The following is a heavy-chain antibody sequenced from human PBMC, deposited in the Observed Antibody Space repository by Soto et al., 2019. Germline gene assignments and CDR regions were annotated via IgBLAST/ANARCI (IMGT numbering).Heavy chain of an antibody. CDR2: IYYSGST. D-gene: IGHD1-26*01. Sequence: SETLSLTCTVSGGSISSYYWSWIRQPPGKGLEWIGYIYYSGSTNYKPTIKSRITISVDTSKNQFSHTLSSVTAADTAVPSSARRWGRTFDYWGQGTLVTVSS. J-gene: IGHJ4*02. CDR1: GGSISSYY. V-gene: IGHV4-59*08. CDR3: ARRWGRTFDY.